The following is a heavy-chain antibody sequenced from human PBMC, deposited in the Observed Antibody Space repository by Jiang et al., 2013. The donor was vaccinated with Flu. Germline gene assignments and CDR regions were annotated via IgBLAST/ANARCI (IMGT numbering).Heavy chain of an antibody. CDR3: TRGTKLVPGRPPQFDY. CDR1: GGSISNYY. D-gene: IGHD1-7*01. J-gene: IGHJ4*02. V-gene: IGHV4-31*01. CDR2: IFYSGTT. Sequence: GSGLVKPSETLSLTCTVSGGSISNYYWSWIRQHPGRGLEWIGYIFYSGTTYYNPSLKSLVTISIDTSKNQFSLMMTSVTAADAAVYYCTRGTKLVPGRPPQFDYWGQGTRITVSS.